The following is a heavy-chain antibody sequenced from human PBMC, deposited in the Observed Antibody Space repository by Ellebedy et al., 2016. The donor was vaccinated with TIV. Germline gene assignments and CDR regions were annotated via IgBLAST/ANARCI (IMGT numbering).Heavy chain of an antibody. V-gene: IGHV3-48*01. CDR1: GFTFSSYS. CDR2: ISSSSSTI. J-gene: IGHJ4*02. Sequence: GESLKISXAASGFTFSSYSMNWVRQAPGKGLEWVSYISSSSSTIYYADSVKGRFTISRDNAKNSLYLQMNSLRAEDTAVYYCARGLVDYYGSGSYFLYFDYWGQGTLVTVSS. D-gene: IGHD3-10*01. CDR3: ARGLVDYYGSGSYFLYFDY.